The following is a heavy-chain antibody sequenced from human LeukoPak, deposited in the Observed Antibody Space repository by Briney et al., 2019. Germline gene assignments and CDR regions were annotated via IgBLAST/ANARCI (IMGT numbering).Heavy chain of an antibody. J-gene: IGHJ1*01. CDR2: ISAYNGNT. V-gene: IGHV1-18*01. Sequence: ASVKVSCKASGYTIDSYSVCWVRQAPGQGLEWMGWISAYNGNTNYAQRVQGRVTMTTDTSTSTAYMELRSLRSDDTAVYYCARGDCSGGGCFLPEHLRHWGQGTRVTVSS. CDR3: ARGDCSGGGCFLPEHLRH. D-gene: IGHD2-15*01. CDR1: GYTIDSYS.